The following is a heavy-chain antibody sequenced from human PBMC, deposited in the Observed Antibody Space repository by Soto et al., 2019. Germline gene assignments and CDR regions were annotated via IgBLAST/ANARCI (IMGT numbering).Heavy chain of an antibody. J-gene: IGHJ6*02. CDR2: IDPSDSYT. V-gene: IGHV5-10-1*01. D-gene: IGHD6-13*01. Sequence: GESLKISCKGSGYSFTSYWISWVRQMPGKGLEWMGRIDPSDSYTNYSPSFQGHVTISADKSISTAYLQWSSLKASDTAMYYCARQPLVAAAYYYYYGMDVWGQGTTVTVSS. CDR1: GYSFTSYW. CDR3: ARQPLVAAAYYYYYGMDV.